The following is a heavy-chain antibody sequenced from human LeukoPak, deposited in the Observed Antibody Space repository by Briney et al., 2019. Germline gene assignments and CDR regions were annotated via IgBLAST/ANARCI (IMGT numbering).Heavy chain of an antibody. D-gene: IGHD2-2*01. Sequence: GSLSLSCAASGFSFSTYTMNWVRPAPGQGLEWVSSISSISSHIFYADSVKGRFTISRDNAKNSLYLQMSSLRAEDTAVYYCASSPPYCSSTNCYANYWGQGTLVTVSS. CDR1: GFSFSTYT. CDR2: ISSISSHI. V-gene: IGHV3-21*01. J-gene: IGHJ4*02. CDR3: ASSPPYCSSTNCYANY.